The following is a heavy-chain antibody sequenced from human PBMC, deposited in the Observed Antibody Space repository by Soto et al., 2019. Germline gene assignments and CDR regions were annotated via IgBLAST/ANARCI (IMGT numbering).Heavy chain of an antibody. V-gene: IGHV4-31*03. J-gene: IGHJ6*02. CDR3: AREPLQQLVEHYYYGMDV. D-gene: IGHD6-6*01. CDR1: GGSISSGGYY. CDR2: IYYSGST. Sequence: QVQLQESGPGLVKPSQTLSLTCTVSGGSISSGGYYWSWIRQHPGKGLEWIGYIYYSGSTYYNPXXKSRVTISVDXCKFQXXLKLSSVTAADTAVYYCAREPLQQLVEHYYYGMDVWGQGTTVTVSS.